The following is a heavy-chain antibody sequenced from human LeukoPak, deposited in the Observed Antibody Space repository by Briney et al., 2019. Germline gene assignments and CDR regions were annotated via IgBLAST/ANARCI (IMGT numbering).Heavy chain of an antibody. Sequence: PSETLSLTCTVSGGSISSYYWSWIRQPPGKGLEWIGDIYYSGRTNYNPSLKSRVTISVDTSKNQFSLKLSSVTAADTAVYYCARDGTVAGTGFDYWGQGTLVTVSS. V-gene: IGHV4-59*01. CDR3: ARDGTVAGTGFDY. CDR1: GGSISSYY. D-gene: IGHD6-19*01. J-gene: IGHJ4*02. CDR2: IYYSGRT.